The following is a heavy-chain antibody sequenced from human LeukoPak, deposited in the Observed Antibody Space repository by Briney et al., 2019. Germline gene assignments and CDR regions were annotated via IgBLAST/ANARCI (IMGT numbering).Heavy chain of an antibody. D-gene: IGHD3-22*01. CDR1: A. Sequence: AISXXXQAPGQGLEWMGGIIPIFGTANYAQKFQGRVTITADESTSTAYMELSSLRSEDTAVYYCASSDSSGYYYDYWGQGTLVTVSS. CDR2: IIPIFGTA. CDR3: ASSDSSGYYYDY. J-gene: IGHJ4*02. V-gene: IGHV1-69*01.